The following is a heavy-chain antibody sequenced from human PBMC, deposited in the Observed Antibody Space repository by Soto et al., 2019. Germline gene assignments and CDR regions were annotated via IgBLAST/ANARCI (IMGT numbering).Heavy chain of an antibody. CDR1: GGPITSGGHY. CDR2: IDFRGST. Sequence: QVQLQESGPGLVKPSQTLSLTCTVSGGPITSGGHYWSWIRQHPGKGLEWLGYIDFRGSTKFNPSLKGRLNVSVDTSKNQFSLKLNSVTAADTAVYYCARAITMIVMGFDSWGQGTLVTVSS. CDR3: ARAITMIVMGFDS. J-gene: IGHJ4*02. V-gene: IGHV4-31*03. D-gene: IGHD3-22*01.